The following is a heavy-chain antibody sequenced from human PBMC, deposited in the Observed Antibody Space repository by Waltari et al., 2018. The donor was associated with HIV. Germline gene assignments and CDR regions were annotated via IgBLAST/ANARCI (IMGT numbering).Heavy chain of an antibody. V-gene: IGHV3-73*01. CDR1: GFRFSGSA. CDR3: TKSVGDSARGWFDP. CDR2: IRGKPNSYST. Sequence: EVQLVESGGGLVQPGGSLKLSCAASGFRFSGSARHWVRQASGKGLEWVGRIRGKPNSYSTAYAESLKGRFTISRDDSKNTAYLQMNSLKTEDTAVYYCTKSVGDSARGWFDPWGQGTLVTVSS. D-gene: IGHD4-17*01. J-gene: IGHJ5*02.